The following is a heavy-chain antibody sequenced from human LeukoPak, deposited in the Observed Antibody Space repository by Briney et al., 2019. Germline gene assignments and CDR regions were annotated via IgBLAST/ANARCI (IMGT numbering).Heavy chain of an antibody. D-gene: IGHD6-19*01. CDR3: ARGPAVADYFQHYYIDV. Sequence: GGSLRLSCGGSGFTFIDYSMNWVRQAPGKGLEWVSYISTSSWTIYYADPVKGRFTISRDNAKNSLYIQMSSLRAEDTAEYYCARGPAVADYFQHYYIDVWGKGTTVIVSS. CDR1: GFTFIDYS. J-gene: IGHJ6*03. V-gene: IGHV3-48*01. CDR2: ISTSSWTI.